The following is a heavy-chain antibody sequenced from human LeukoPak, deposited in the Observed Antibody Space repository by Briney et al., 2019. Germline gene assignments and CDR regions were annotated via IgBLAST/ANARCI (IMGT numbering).Heavy chain of an antibody. CDR2: IYQSGST. Sequence: SETLSLICSVSTDSTNTYYWSWIRQSPGQGLEWIGHIYQSGSTDYNPSFKSRVTISLDMSKKVFSLQLTSVTVADTAMYYCVRLRWKLLAPYFDHWGQGAFVIVSS. J-gene: IGHJ4*02. CDR1: TDSTNTYY. CDR3: VRLRWKLLAPYFDH. D-gene: IGHD1-1*01. V-gene: IGHV4-59*01.